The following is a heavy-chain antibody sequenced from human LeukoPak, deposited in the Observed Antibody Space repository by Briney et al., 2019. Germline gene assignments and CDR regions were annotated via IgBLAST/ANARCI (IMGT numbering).Heavy chain of an antibody. Sequence: PSETLSLTCAVYGGSFSGYYWSWIRQPPGKGLEWIGYIYYSGSTNYNPSLKSRVTISVDTSKNQFSLKLSSVTAADTAVYYCARSEEQWPRTHDAFDIWGQGTMVTVSS. V-gene: IGHV4-59*01. CDR3: ARSEEQWPRTHDAFDI. CDR2: IYYSGST. CDR1: GGSFSGYY. D-gene: IGHD6-19*01. J-gene: IGHJ3*02.